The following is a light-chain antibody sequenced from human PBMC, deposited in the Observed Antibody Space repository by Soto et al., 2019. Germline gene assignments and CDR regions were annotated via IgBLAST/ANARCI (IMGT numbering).Light chain of an antibody. V-gene: IGKV3-20*01. CDR3: QQYGNSPIT. Sequence: IVMTQSPATLSVSPGKRAILSCSASQSVNIYLAWYQQKPGQAPRLLIYGTSSRATGIPDRFSGSGSGTDFTLTISRLEPEDFAVYYCQQYGNSPITFGQGTRLEI. CDR2: GTS. CDR1: QSVNIY. J-gene: IGKJ5*01.